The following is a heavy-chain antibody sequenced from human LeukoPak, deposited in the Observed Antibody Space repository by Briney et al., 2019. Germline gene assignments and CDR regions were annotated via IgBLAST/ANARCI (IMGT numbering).Heavy chain of an antibody. D-gene: IGHD5-24*01. Sequence: SQTLSLTCAISGDSLSSNSAAWNWIRQSPSRGLEWLGRTYYRSKWSNDYAVSVKSRITINPDTSKNQFSLQLNFVTPEDTAVYYCARELEMATIYSYFDYWGQGTLVTVSS. CDR1: GDSLSSNSAA. V-gene: IGHV6-1*01. CDR2: TYYRSKWSN. J-gene: IGHJ4*02. CDR3: ARELEMATIYSYFDY.